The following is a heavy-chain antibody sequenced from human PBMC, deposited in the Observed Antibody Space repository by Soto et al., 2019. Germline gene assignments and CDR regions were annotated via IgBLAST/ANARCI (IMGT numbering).Heavy chain of an antibody. CDR1: GFTFSSYA. Sequence: EVQLLESGGGLVQPGGSLRLSCAASGFTFSSYAMSWVRQAPGKGLEWVSGISGSGYSTYYADYVKGRFTISRDNSKNTLYLQMHSLRAEDTAVYYCATGVTGIAVAGTGYCQHWGQGTLVTVSS. CDR2: ISGSGYST. V-gene: IGHV3-23*01. CDR3: ATGVTGIAVAGTGYCQH. J-gene: IGHJ1*01. D-gene: IGHD6-19*01.